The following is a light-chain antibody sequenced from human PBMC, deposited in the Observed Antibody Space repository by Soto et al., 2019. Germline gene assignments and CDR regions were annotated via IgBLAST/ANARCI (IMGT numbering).Light chain of an antibody. Sequence: DIQMTQSPSTLSASVGDRVTITCRASQSISSWLAWYQQKPGKAPKLLIYKASTLESGVPLRFSGSESGTEFTLTINSLQPDDFATYYCQQYSSWWTFGQGTKVEIK. CDR2: KAS. CDR3: QQYSSWWT. J-gene: IGKJ1*01. CDR1: QSISSW. V-gene: IGKV1-5*03.